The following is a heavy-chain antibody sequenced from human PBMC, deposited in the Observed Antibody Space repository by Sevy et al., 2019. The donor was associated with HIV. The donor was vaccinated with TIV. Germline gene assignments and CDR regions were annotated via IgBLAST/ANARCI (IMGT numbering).Heavy chain of an antibody. CDR3: ARDQLGSIDY. CDR2: VSSDGSEI. D-gene: IGHD7-27*01. V-gene: IGHV3-30-3*01. CDR1: GFTFSTYA. Sequence: GGSLRLSCAVSGFTFSTYATHWVRQAPGKGLEWVAIVSSDGSEINYADSVKGRFTISRDNSRNTLYLQMNSLRTEDTALYYCARDQLGSIDYWGQGTLVTVSS. J-gene: IGHJ4*02.